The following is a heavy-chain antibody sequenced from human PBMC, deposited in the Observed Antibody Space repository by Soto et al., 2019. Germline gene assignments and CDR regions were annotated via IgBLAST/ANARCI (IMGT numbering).Heavy chain of an antibody. V-gene: IGHV3-23*01. CDR2: LSGSGYST. CDR3: AKTYYYDTSGYFWSQFDY. D-gene: IGHD3-22*01. J-gene: IGHJ4*02. CDR1: GFTFSSYA. Sequence: GGSLRLSCAASGFTFSSYAMNWVRQAPGKGLEWVSTLSGSGYSTYYADSVKGRFTVSRDNSKNTLYLQMNSLRAEDTAVYYCAKTYYYDTSGYFWSQFDYWGQGTL.